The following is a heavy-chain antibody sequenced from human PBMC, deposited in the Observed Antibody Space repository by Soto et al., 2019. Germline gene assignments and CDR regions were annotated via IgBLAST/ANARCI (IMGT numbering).Heavy chain of an antibody. CDR2: ISGSGNSP. CDR1: GFTFSSYA. V-gene: IGHV3-23*01. D-gene: IGHD6-19*01. Sequence: GGSLRLSCAASGFTFSSYAMSWVRQAPGKGLEWVSAISGSGNSPYYADSVKGRFTFSRDNSKNTVYLQKSSLKAEDTAVYYCAKHVDSTGWSESDDWGQGTLVTVS. CDR3: AKHVDSTGWSESDD. J-gene: IGHJ4*02.